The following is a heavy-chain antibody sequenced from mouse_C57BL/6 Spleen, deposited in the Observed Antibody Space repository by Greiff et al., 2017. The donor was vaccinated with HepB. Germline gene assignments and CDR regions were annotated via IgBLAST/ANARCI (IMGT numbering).Heavy chain of an antibody. CDR1: GYAFSSSW. CDR3: ARRGTASPYFDY. J-gene: IGHJ2*01. D-gene: IGHD3-3*01. Sequence: VQLQQSGPELVKPGASVKISCKASGYAFSSSWMNWVKQRPGTGLEWIGRIYPGDGDTNYHGKFKGKATLTADKSSSTADMQLSSLTSEDSAVYFCARRGTASPYFDYWGQGTTLTVSS. V-gene: IGHV1-82*01. CDR2: IYPGDGDT.